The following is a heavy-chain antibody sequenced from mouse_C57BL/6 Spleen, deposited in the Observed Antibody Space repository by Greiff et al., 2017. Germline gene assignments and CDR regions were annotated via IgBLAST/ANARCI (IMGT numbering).Heavy chain of an antibody. CDR2: IDPETGDT. D-gene: IGHD2-1*01. V-gene: IGHV14-4*01. CDR1: GFNIKDDY. J-gene: IGHJ2*01. CDR3: TTTYGNYFDY. Sequence: VQLKESGAELVRPGASVKLSCTASGFNIKDDYMHWVKQRPEQGLEWIGWIDPETGDTEYASKFQGKATITADTSSNTAYLQLSSLTSADTAVYYCTTTYGNYFDYWGQGTTLTVSS.